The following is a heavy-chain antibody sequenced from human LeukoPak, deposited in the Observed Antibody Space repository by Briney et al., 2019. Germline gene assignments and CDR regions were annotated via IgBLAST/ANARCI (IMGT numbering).Heavy chain of an antibody. J-gene: IGHJ4*02. CDR3: ARERGGGYYYDSSGFFDY. V-gene: IGHV4-34*01. Sequence: SETLSLTCGVYGESSSGYYWSWIRQPPGKGLEWIGQVHHSGSTNYNPSLKSRVTISVDTSKNQFSLKLSSVTAADTAVYYCARERGGGYYYDSSGFFDYWGQGTLVTVSS. CDR1: GESSSGYY. D-gene: IGHD3-22*01. CDR2: VHHSGST.